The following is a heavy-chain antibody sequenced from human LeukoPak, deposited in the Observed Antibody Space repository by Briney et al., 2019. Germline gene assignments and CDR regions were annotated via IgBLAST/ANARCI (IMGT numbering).Heavy chain of an antibody. CDR1: GGSISSGGYS. J-gene: IGHJ6*02. V-gene: IGHV4-61*08. D-gene: IGHD6-6*01. CDR2: IYYSGST. CDR3: ARWRSHSSSSPYYYYGMDV. Sequence: PSQTLSLTCTVSGGSISSGGYSWSWIRQHPGKGLEWIGYIYYSGSTNYNPSLKSRVTISVDTSKNQFSLKLSSVTAADTAVYYCARWRSHSSSSPYYYYGMDVWGQGTTVTVSS.